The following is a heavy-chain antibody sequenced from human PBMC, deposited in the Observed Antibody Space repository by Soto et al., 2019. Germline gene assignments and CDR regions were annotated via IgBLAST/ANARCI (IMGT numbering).Heavy chain of an antibody. V-gene: IGHV4-59*01. CDR3: VRSGHTFGGVM. D-gene: IGHD3-16*01. CDR2: MYSSGGS. CDR1: GASMNNYY. Sequence: SETLSLTCSVSGASMNNYYGSWVRQPPGRGLEWIGYMYSSGGSNYNSSLKSRVTISVDTSKNQFSLKLSSVTAADTAVYYCVRSGHTFGGVMWGLGTLVTVSS. J-gene: IGHJ4*02.